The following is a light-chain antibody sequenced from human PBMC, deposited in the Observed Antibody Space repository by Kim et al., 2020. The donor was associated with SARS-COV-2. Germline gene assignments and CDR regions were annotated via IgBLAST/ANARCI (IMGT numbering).Light chain of an antibody. CDR2: AAS. Sequence: DIQMTQSPSSLSASVGDRVTITCRASQSISSYLNWYQQKPGTAPKLLIYAASSLQSGVPSRFSGSGSGTDLTLTISSLEPEDFATYYCQQSYSTPWTFGQGTKVDIK. CDR1: QSISSY. J-gene: IGKJ1*01. CDR3: QQSYSTPWT. V-gene: IGKV1-39*01.